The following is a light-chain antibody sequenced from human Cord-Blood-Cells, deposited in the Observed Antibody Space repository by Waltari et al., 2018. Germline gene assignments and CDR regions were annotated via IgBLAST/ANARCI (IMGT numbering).Light chain of an antibody. CDR3: QAWDSSVV. CDR1: NLGEKY. J-gene: IGLJ2*01. Sequence: SYELTQPPSVSVSPGQTASITCSGDNLGEKYACWYQQKPGQSPVLVIYQVSKRPSGIPERFSGSNSGNTATLTISGTQAMDEADYYCQAWDSSVVFGGGTKLTVL. V-gene: IGLV3-1*01. CDR2: QVS.